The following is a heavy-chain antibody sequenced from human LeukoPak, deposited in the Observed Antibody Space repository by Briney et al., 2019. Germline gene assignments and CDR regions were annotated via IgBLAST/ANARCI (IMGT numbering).Heavy chain of an antibody. V-gene: IGHV3-30*04. D-gene: IGHD3-10*01. CDR2: ISYDGSNK. CDR3: ARDRASFMVRGVLNY. J-gene: IGHJ4*02. Sequence: GGSLRLSCAASGFTFSSYAMHWVRQAPGKGLEWVAVISYDGSNKYYADSVKSRFTISRDNSKNTLYLQMNSLRAEDTAVYYCARDRASFMVRGVLNYWGQGTLVTVSS. CDR1: GFTFSSYA.